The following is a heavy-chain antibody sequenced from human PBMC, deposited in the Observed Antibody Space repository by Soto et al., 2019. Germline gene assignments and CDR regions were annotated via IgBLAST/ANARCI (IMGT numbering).Heavy chain of an antibody. CDR2: ISGSGGST. Sequence: PGGSLRLSCAASGFTFSSYAMSWVRQAPGKGLEWVSAISGSGGSTYYADSVKGRFTISRGNSKNTLYLQMNSLRAEDTAVYYCAKDPLGYCSGGSCYWGGDYWGQGTLVTVSS. D-gene: IGHD2-15*01. V-gene: IGHV3-23*01. J-gene: IGHJ4*02. CDR1: GFTFSSYA. CDR3: AKDPLGYCSGGSCYWGGDY.